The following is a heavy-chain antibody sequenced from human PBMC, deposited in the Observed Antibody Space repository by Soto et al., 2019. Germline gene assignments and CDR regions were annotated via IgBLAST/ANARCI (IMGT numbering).Heavy chain of an antibody. D-gene: IGHD3-10*01. V-gene: IGHV3-30-3*01. J-gene: IGHJ5*02. CDR2: ISYDGSNK. CDR3: ATITFGELSRWFAP. Sequence: GGSLRLSCAASGFTFSSYAMHWVRQAPGKGLVWVAVISYDGSNKYYADSVKGRFTISGDNSKNTLYLQMNSLRAEDTAVYYCATITFGELSRWFAPRAQRTPVTVSS. CDR1: GFTFSSYA.